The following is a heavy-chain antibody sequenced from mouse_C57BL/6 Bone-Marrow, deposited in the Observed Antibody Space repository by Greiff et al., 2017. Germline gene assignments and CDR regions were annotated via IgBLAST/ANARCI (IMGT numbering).Heavy chain of an antibody. J-gene: IGHJ4*01. CDR1: GYTFTSYW. CDR3: VRGGAIYYDYDVLLAMDY. CDR2: IYPGSGST. D-gene: IGHD2-4*01. V-gene: IGHV1-55*01. Sequence: QVQLQQPGAELVKPGASVKMSCKASGYTFTSYWITWVKQRPGQGLEWIGDIYPGSGSTNYNEKFKSKATLTVDTSSSTAYMQLSSLTSEDSAVYYCVRGGAIYYDYDVLLAMDYWGQGTSVTVSS.